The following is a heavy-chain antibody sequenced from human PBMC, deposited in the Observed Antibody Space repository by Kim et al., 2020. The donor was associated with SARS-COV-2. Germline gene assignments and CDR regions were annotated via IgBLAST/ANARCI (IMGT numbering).Heavy chain of an antibody. Sequence: GGSLRLSCAASGFTFSDFCMTWIRQAPGKGLEWISKICSGGSPIYYAESVKGRFTISRDNGQNSLYLQMSSLRAEDTAVYYCARRGSTSWTQFDYWGQGILVTVSS. J-gene: IGHJ4*02. V-gene: IGHV3-11*01. CDR2: ICSGGSPI. D-gene: IGHD2-2*01. CDR3: ARRGSTSWTQFDY. CDR1: GFTFSDFC.